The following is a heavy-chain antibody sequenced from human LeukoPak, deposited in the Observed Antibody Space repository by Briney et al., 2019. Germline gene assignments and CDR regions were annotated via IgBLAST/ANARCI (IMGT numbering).Heavy chain of an antibody. J-gene: IGHJ4*02. CDR1: GYTFTNYY. D-gene: IGHD6-13*01. V-gene: IGHV1-46*01. Sequence: GSVKVSCKASGYTFTNYYMHWVRQAPGQGHEWMGIINPSGNSTRYQQKFQDRVTMTRETSTRTVYMELSSLRSEDTAMYYCARGYSSTYRIDYWGQGTLVTVSS. CDR3: ARGYSSTYRIDY. CDR2: INPSGNST.